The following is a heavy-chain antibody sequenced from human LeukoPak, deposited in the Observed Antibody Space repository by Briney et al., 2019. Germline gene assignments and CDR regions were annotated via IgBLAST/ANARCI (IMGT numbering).Heavy chain of an antibody. D-gene: IGHD3-22*01. CDR3: ARERTVYDSSGYYPFY. V-gene: IGHV1-69*01. CDR1: GGTFSSYA. CDR2: IIPVFGTA. J-gene: IGHJ4*02. Sequence: GASVKVSCKASGGTFSSYAISWVRQAPGQGLEWMGGIIPVFGTANYAQKFQGRVTITADESTSTAYMELSSLRSEDTAVYYCARERTVYDSSGYYPFYWGQGTLVTVSS.